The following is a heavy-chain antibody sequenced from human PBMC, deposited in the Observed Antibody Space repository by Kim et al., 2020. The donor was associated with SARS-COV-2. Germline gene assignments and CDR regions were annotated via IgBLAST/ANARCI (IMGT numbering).Heavy chain of an antibody. J-gene: IGHJ5*02. CDR3: ARGTGFGAAAGWFGNWFDP. V-gene: IGHV1-2*06. CDR2: INPNSGGT. D-gene: IGHD6-13*01. Sequence: ASVKVSCKASGYTFTGYYMHWVRQAPGQGLEWMGRINPNSGGTNYAQKFQGRVTMTRDTSISTAYMELSRLRSDDTAVYYCARGTGFGAAAGWFGNWFDPWGQGTLVTVSS. CDR1: GYTFTGYY.